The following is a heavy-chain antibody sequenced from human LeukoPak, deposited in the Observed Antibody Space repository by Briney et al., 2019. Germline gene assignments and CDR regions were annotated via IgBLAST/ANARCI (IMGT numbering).Heavy chain of an antibody. J-gene: IGHJ4*02. V-gene: IGHV4-4*02. Sequence: PSETLSLTCDVSGGSISRTNWWSWVRQSPGQGLEWIGEISLSGHTNYNPSLQSRVTMSLDESKNQVSLDLASVTDADTAVYYCSRESGASSPFGYWGQGTLVTVHS. CDR3: SRESGASSPFGY. D-gene: IGHD1-26*01. CDR2: ISLSGHT. CDR1: GGSISRTNW.